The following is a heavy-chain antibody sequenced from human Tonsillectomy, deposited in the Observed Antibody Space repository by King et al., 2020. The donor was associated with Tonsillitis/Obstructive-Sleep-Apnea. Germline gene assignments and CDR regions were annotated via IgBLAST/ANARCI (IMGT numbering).Heavy chain of an antibody. V-gene: IGHV3-66*01. CDR3: ARTLSNYYYYYMDV. J-gene: IGHJ6*03. CDR2: IYSGDNT. Sequence: VQLVESGGGLVQPGGSLRLSCAASGFTVSSNYMSWVRQAPGKGLEWVSLIYSGDNTYYSDSVKGRFTISSDNSKNTLYLQMNSRRAEDTALYYCARTLSNYYYYYMDVWGRGTTVTVSS. D-gene: IGHD3-16*02. CDR1: GFTVSSNY.